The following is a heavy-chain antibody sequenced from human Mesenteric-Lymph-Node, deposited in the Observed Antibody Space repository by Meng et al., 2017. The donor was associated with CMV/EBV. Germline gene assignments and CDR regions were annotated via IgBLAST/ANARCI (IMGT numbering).Heavy chain of an antibody. CDR2: IRSKTNSYAT. J-gene: IGHJ6*02. CDR3: TREPYYDFWSGYGSYYGVDV. Sequence: GESLKISCAASGFTFSGSAMHWVRQASGKGLEWVGRIRSKTNSYATAYAASVKGRFTISRDDSKNTAYLQMNSLKTEDTAVYYCTREPYYDFWSGYGSYYGVDVWGQGTTVTVSS. D-gene: IGHD3-3*01. CDR1: GFTFSGSA. V-gene: IGHV3-73*01.